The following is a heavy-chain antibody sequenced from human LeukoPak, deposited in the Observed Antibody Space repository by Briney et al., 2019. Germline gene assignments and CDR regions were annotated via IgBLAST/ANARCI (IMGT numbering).Heavy chain of an antibody. J-gene: IGHJ4*02. CDR1: GFTFNSYE. D-gene: IGHD1-20*01. CDR2: ISSSGSTI. V-gene: IGHV3-48*03. CDR3: ARRGYNWKFDY. Sequence: PGGSLRLSCAASGFTFNSYEMNWVRQAPGKGLEWVSYISSSGSTIYYADSVKGRFTISGDNAKNSLYLQMNSLRAEDTAVYYCARRGYNWKFDYWGQGTLVTVSS.